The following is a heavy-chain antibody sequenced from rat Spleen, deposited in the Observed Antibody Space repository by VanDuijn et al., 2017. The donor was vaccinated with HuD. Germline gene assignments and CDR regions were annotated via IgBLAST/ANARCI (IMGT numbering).Heavy chain of an antibody. CDR2: ISTGGGNT. D-gene: IGHD5-1*01. CDR3: ARQNWPYYFDY. Sequence: EVQLVETGGGLVQPGKSLKLSCVASGFTFNNYWMTWIRQAPGKGLEWIASISTGGGNTYYRDSVKGRFTISRDNAKSTLYLQMDSLRSDDTATYYCARQNWPYYFDYWGQGVMVTVSS. J-gene: IGHJ2*01. V-gene: IGHV5-31*01. CDR1: GFTFNNYW.